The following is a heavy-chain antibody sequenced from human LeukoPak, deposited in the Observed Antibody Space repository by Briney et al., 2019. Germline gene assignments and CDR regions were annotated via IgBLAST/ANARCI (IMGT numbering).Heavy chain of an antibody. CDR2: IWDDGNKK. D-gene: IGHD4-17*01. CDR1: GFTFSSYG. Sequence: TGGSLSLSCAASGFTFSSYGMHWVRQAPGKGLEWVALIWDDGNKKSHADTVKGRFTISRDNSKNTLYLQMNCLRVEDTAVYYCARDFGTTVTTFGAVDIWGQGTKVIVSS. V-gene: IGHV3-33*01. J-gene: IGHJ3*02. CDR3: ARDFGTTVTTFGAVDI.